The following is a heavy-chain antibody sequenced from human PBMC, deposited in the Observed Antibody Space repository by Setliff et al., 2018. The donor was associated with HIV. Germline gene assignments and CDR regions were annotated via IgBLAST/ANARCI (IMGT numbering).Heavy chain of an antibody. CDR3: AADVPNFSDDYIPIDY. J-gene: IGHJ4*02. Sequence: GGSLRLSCLVSGFTVSTYSLNWARQAPGKRPEYVAALSRGGDNTKYADSVKGRFIISRDTSKNTLYLQMSSLRPDDTAIYYCAADVPNFSDDYIPIDYWGRGTLVTVSS. V-gene: IGHV3-64D*09. D-gene: IGHD4-4*01. CDR1: GFTVSTYS. CDR2: LSRGGDNT.